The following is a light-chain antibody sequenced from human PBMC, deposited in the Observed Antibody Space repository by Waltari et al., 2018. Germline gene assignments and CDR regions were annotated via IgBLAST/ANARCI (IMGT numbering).Light chain of an antibody. Sequence: DIQMTQSPSSLSASVGDTVTITCRASQDISSYLVWYQQKPGKAPKPLIYYASTLESVVPSRFSGSGSGTEFTLTISSLQPEDFAAYYCQQYSSAPWTFGLGTKVEIK. V-gene: IGKV1-16*01. CDR2: YAS. CDR3: QQYSSAPWT. CDR1: QDISSY. J-gene: IGKJ1*01.